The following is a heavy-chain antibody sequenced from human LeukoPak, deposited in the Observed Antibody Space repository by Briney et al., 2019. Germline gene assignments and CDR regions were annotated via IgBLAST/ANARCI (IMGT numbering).Heavy chain of an antibody. CDR2: ISAYNGNT. CDR3: ASGPGIAAAGQVYYYYYYMDV. J-gene: IGHJ6*03. CDR1: GYTFTNYG. Sequence: ASVKVSCKASGYTFTNYGISWVRQAPGQGLEWMGWISAYNGNTNYAQKLQGRVTITADKSTSTAYMELSSLRSEDTAVYYCASGPGIAAAGQVYYYYYYMDVWGKGTTVTVSS. D-gene: IGHD6-13*01. V-gene: IGHV1-18*01.